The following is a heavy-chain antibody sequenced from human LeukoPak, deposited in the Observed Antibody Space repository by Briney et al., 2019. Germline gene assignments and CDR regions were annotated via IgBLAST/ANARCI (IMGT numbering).Heavy chain of an antibody. V-gene: IGHV1-18*01. CDR3: ARGYSYGYYYYMDV. J-gene: IGHJ6*03. D-gene: IGHD5-18*01. CDR2: ISVYNGNT. Sequence: ASVTVSCKGSGYTFTSYGINWVRQPPGPGLEWVGWISVYNGNTNYAQSLQGRVSMTTDTSTSTAYMELRSLRSDDSAVYYCARGYSYGYYYYMDVWGKGTTVTVSS. CDR1: GYTFTSYG.